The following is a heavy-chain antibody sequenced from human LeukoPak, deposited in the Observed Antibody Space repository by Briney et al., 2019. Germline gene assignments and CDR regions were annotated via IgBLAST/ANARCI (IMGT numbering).Heavy chain of an antibody. CDR3: AREHNLFYGDYGGVAFDI. V-gene: IGHV3-30-3*01. D-gene: IGHD4-17*01. Sequence: GRSLRLSCAASGFTFSSYAMHWVRQAPGKGLEWVAVISYDGSNKYYADSVKGRFTISRDNSKNTLYLQMNSLRAEDTAVYYCAREHNLFYGDYGGVAFDIWGQGTMVTVSS. CDR2: ISYDGSNK. CDR1: GFTFSSYA. J-gene: IGHJ3*02.